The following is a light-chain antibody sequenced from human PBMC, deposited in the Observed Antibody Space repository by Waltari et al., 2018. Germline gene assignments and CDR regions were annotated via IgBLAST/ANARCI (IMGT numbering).Light chain of an antibody. CDR3: SSYTATDTYV. Sequence: CYKHHPGKAPKLIISDVSKRPAGVPARFSGSVSGYTASLTISGLQAEDEADYYCSSYTATDTYVFGSGTTVIVL. CDR2: DVS. V-gene: IGLV2-11*01. J-gene: IGLJ1*01.